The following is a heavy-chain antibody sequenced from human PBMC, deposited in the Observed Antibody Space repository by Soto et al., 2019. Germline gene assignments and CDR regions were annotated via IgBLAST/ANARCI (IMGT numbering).Heavy chain of an antibody. CDR3: ARMRLRQAAIFLRAYGMDV. V-gene: IGHV4-34*01. D-gene: IGHD2-2*01. CDR1: GGSFSGYY. CDR2: INHSGST. Sequence: QVQLQQWGAGLLKPSETLSLTCAVYGGSFSGYYWSWIRQPPGKGLEWIGEINHSGSTNYNPSLKSRVTISVDTSKNQFSLKLRSVTAADTAVYYCARMRLRQAAIFLRAYGMDVWGQGTTVTVSS. J-gene: IGHJ6*02.